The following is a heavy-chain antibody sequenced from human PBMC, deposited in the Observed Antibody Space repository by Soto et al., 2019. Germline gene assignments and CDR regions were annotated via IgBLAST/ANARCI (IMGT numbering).Heavy chain of an antibody. CDR3: ARLQSAVPHY. Sequence: QLQLQESGPGLVMPSETLSLTCTVSGDSISGSPYFWGWIRQPPGKRLEWIGSIFYDGYTIYTPSLRSPVTISVDTSKNQFSLKLTSVAVADTATYFCARLQSAVPHYWGQGTLVTVSS. V-gene: IGHV4-39*01. J-gene: IGHJ4*02. CDR2: IFYDGYT. D-gene: IGHD6-13*01. CDR1: GDSISGSPYF.